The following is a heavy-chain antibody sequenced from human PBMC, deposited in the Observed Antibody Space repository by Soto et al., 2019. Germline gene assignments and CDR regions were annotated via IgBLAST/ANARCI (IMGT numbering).Heavy chain of an antibody. D-gene: IGHD1-1*01. J-gene: IGHJ3*01. CDR3: ASWHEQEHAYDV. V-gene: IGHV3-53*01. CDR2: LYDVDGS. CDR1: GLTVSGKKY. Sequence: DVQLAESGGGLIQPGESLRLSCAAFGLTVSGKKYVAWVRQAPGKGLEWVSALYDVDGSFYADSVKGRFTTSSDSSKTTVYLQMNGLRPDDTAVYYCASWHEQEHAYDVWGQGTTVTVSS.